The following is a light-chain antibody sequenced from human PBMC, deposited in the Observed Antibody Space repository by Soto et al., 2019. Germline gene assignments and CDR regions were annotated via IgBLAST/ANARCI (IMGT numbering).Light chain of an antibody. J-gene: IGKJ5*01. CDR3: QQYDNLPIT. CDR1: QDISNY. CDR2: DAS. V-gene: IGKV1-33*01. Sequence: DIQMTQSPSSLSASVGDRVTITCQASQDISNYLNWYQQKPGKAPKLLIYDASNLETGVPSRFVGSGSGTDFTFTISSLQPEDIATYYWQQYDNLPITFGQGTRLEIK.